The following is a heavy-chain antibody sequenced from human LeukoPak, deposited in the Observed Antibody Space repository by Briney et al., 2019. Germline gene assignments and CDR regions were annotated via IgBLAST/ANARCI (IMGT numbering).Heavy chain of an antibody. CDR3: AKVSRESAAAGEFDY. J-gene: IGHJ4*02. Sequence: GGSLRLSCAASGFTFSSYGMHWVRQAPGKGLEWVAVISYDGSNKYYADSVKGRLTISRDNSKSTLYLQMNSLRAEDTAVYYCAKVSRESAAAGEFDYWGQGTLVTVSS. D-gene: IGHD6-13*01. V-gene: IGHV3-30*18. CDR2: ISYDGSNK. CDR1: GFTFSSYG.